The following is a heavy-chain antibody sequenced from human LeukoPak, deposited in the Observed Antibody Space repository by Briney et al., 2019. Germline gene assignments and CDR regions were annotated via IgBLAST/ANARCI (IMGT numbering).Heavy chain of an antibody. CDR3: ARGPHTGVNYYDSSGYYY. V-gene: IGHV4-59*12. CDR2: IYYSGST. J-gene: IGHJ4*02. Sequence: SETLSLTCTVSGGSISSYYWSWIRQPPGEGLEWIGFIYYSGSTNYNPSLKSRVTISVDTSKNQFSLKLSSVTAADTAVYYCARGPHTGVNYYDSSGYYYWGQGTLVTVSS. CDR1: GGSISSYY. D-gene: IGHD3-22*01.